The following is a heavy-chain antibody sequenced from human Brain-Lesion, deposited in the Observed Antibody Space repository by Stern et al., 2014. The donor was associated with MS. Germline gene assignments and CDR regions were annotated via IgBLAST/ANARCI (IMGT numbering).Heavy chain of an antibody. D-gene: IGHD2-2*01. V-gene: IGHV4-61*02. CDR2: IFKSGST. J-gene: IGHJ6*02. CDR3: ARGRVVPGFQYYATDV. Sequence: QVQLVESGPGLVKPSQTLSLSCTVSGGSISSGGYYWSWIRQPAGKGLEWIGRIFKSGSTSYNPSLKSRVPISIDTSKTQFSLRLNSMTAADTAVYYCARGRVVPGFQYYATDVWGQGTTVIVSS. CDR1: GGSISSGGYY.